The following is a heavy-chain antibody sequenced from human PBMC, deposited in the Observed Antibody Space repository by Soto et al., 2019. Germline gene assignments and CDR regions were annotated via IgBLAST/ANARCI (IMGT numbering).Heavy chain of an antibody. D-gene: IGHD3-22*01. Sequence: QVQLVESGGGVVQPGRSLRLSCAASGFTFSSYGMHWVRQAPGKGLEWVAFISFDGRNKYYADSVKGRFTISRDNSKNTLYLQMNSLRAEDTAVYYCAKTLLYDSSGYGMDVWGLGTTVTVSS. J-gene: IGHJ6*02. CDR2: ISFDGRNK. CDR3: AKTLLYDSSGYGMDV. CDR1: GFTFSSYG. V-gene: IGHV3-30*18.